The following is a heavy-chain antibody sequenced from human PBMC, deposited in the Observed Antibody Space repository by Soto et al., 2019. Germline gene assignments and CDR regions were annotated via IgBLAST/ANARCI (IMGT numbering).Heavy chain of an antibody. D-gene: IGHD1-20*01. CDR2: ISYDGSNK. CDR1: GFTFSSDA. V-gene: IGHV3-30-3*01. CDR3: AAQYNWHHDQHIDY. Sequence: GGSLRVSCAASGFTFSSDAMHWVRQAPGKGLEWVAVISYDGSNKYYADSVKGRFTISRDNSKNTLYLQMNSLRAEDTAVYYCAAQYNWHHDQHIDYWGQGT. J-gene: IGHJ4*02.